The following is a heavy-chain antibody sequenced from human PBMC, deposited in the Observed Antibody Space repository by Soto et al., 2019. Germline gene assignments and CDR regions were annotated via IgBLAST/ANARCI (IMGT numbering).Heavy chain of an antibody. CDR1: GGSISSGDYY. V-gene: IGHV4-30-4*01. D-gene: IGHD2-21*02. CDR2: IYYSGST. CDR3: ARVVVTTPDRCLDY. Sequence: SETLSLTCTVSGGSISSGDYYWRWIRPPPGKGLEWIGYIYYSGSTYYNPSLKSRVTISVDTSENQFSLKLSSVTAEGKAVYYYARVVVTTPDRCLDYWGQGTLVTDSS. J-gene: IGHJ4*02.